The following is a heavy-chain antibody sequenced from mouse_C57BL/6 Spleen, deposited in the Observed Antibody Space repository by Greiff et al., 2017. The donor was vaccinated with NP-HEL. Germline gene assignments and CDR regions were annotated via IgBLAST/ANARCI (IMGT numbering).Heavy chain of an antibody. CDR3: ARYPSYDYDVGYYFDY. J-gene: IGHJ2*01. CDR2: INPTYGTT. D-gene: IGHD2-4*01. Sequence: VQLQQSGPELVKPGASVKLSCKASGYSFTDYNMNWVKQSNGKSLEWIGVINPTYGTTSYNQKFKGKATLTVDQSSSTAYMQLNSLTSEDSAVYYGARYPSYDYDVGYYFDYWGQGTTLTVSS. CDR1: GYSFTDYN. V-gene: IGHV1-39*01.